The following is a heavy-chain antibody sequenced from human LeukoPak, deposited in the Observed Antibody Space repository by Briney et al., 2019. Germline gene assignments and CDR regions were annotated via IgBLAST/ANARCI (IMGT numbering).Heavy chain of an antibody. D-gene: IGHD5-18*01. V-gene: IGHV3-9*01. CDR2: ISWNSGSI. Sequence: GGSLRLSCAASGFTFDDYAMHWVRQAPGKGLEWVSGISWNSGSIGYADSVKGRFTISRDNAKNSLYLQMNSLRAEDTALYYCAKGRSYSYEGDYFDYWGQGTLVTVSS. CDR3: AKGRSYSYEGDYFDY. CDR1: GFTFDDYA. J-gene: IGHJ4*02.